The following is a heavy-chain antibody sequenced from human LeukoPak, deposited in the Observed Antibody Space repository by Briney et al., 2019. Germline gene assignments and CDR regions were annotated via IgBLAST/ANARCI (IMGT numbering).Heavy chain of an antibody. CDR3: ARGRDGYNYNWFDP. D-gene: IGHD5-24*01. Sequence: SQTLSLTCTVSGGSISSGSNYWSWIRQPAGKGLEWIGRFYTSGSTNYNPSLKSRVTISVDTSKNQFSLKLNSVTAADTAVYYCARGRDGYNYNWFDPWGQGTLVTVSS. CDR1: GGSISSGSNY. CDR2: FYTSGST. J-gene: IGHJ5*02. V-gene: IGHV4-61*02.